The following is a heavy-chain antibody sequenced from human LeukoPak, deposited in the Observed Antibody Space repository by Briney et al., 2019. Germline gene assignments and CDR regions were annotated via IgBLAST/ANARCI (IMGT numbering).Heavy chain of an antibody. J-gene: IGHJ5*02. CDR3: ANERYYYDSSGYWSWFDP. CDR1: GYSISSGYY. D-gene: IGHD3-22*01. CDR2: IYYSGST. Sequence: SETLSLTCAVSGYSISSGYYWGWIRQPPGKGLEWIGSIYYSGSTYYNPSLKSRVTISVDTSKNQFSLKLSSVTAADTAVYYCANERYYYDSSGYWSWFDPWGQGTLVTVSS. V-gene: IGHV4-38-2*01.